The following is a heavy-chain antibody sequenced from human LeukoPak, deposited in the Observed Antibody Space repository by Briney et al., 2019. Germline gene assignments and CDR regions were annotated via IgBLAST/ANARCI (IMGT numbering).Heavy chain of an antibody. J-gene: IGHJ4*02. CDR1: GFTFSSYA. V-gene: IGHV3-23*01. D-gene: IGHD2-15*01. Sequence: GGSLRLSCAASGFTFSSYAMSWVRQAPGKGLEWVSAISGSGGSTYYADSVKGRFTISRDNSKNTLYLQMNSLRAEDTAVYYCAKDFALGYCSGGSCYIFDYWGQGTLVTVSS. CDR2: ISGSGGST. CDR3: AKDFALGYCSGGSCYIFDY.